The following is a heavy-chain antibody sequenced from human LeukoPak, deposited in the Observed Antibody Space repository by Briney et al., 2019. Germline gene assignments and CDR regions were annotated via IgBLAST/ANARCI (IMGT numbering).Heavy chain of an antibody. J-gene: IGHJ3*02. CDR1: GFTFSSYA. CDR2: ISYDGTNK. CDR3: ARVRSWAYPEDAFDI. D-gene: IGHD3-16*01. V-gene: IGHV3-30-3*01. Sequence: GGSLRLSCAASGFTFSSYAMHWVRQAPGKGLEWEAVISYDGTNKNYVDSVKGRFTISRDNSKNTLDLQMDSLRAEDTGVYSCARVRSWAYPEDAFDIWGQGTMVIVSS.